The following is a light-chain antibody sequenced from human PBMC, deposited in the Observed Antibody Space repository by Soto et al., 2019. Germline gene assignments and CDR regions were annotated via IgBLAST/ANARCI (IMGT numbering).Light chain of an antibody. Sequence: DIQMTQSPPALSASVGDRVTITCRASQSISRWLARYQQKPGKAPKVLIYDASTLQSGVPSKFSGSGSGTEFTLVISSLQPDDFATYYCQQYNTYSRTFGQGTRVEIK. CDR1: QSISRW. V-gene: IGKV1-5*01. J-gene: IGKJ1*01. CDR2: DAS. CDR3: QQYNTYSRT.